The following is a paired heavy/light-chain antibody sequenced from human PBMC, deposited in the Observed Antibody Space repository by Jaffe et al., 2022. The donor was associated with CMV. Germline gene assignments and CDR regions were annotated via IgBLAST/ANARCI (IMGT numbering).Heavy chain of an antibody. V-gene: IGHV3-23*01. CDR1: GFTFSSYA. J-gene: IGHJ6*02. CDR3: AKEHYGDYVLAGMYYYYGMDV. CDR2: ISGSGGST. D-gene: IGHD4-17*01. Sequence: EVQLLESGGGLVQPGGSLRLSCAASGFTFSSYAMSWVRQAPGKGLEWVSAISGSGGSTYYADSVKGRFTISRDNSKNTLYLQMNSLRAEDTAVYYCAKEHYGDYVLAGMYYYYGMDVWGQGTTVTVSS.
Light chain of an antibody. CDR1: SSDVGGYNY. V-gene: IGLV2-14*03. J-gene: IGLJ2*01. CDR2: DVS. CDR3: SSYTSSSTPV. Sequence: QSALTQPASVSGSPGQSITISCTGTSSDVGGYNYVSWYQQHPGKAPKLMIYDVSNRPSGVSNRFSGSKSGNTASLTISGLQAEDEADYYCSSYTSSSTPVFGGGTKLTVL.